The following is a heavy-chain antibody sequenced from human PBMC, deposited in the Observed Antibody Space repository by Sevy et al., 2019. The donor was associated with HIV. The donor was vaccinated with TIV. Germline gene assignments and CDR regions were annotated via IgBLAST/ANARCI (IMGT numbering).Heavy chain of an antibody. D-gene: IGHD3-10*01. CDR1: GGTFSSYA. CDR2: IIPIFGTA. J-gene: IGHJ3*02. CDR3: ARATEWFGESTLDAFDI. V-gene: IGHV1-69*13. Sequence: ASVKVSCKASGGTFSSYAISWVRQAPGQGLEWMGGIIPIFGTANYAQKFQGRVTITADESTSTAYMELSSLRSEDTAVYYCARATEWFGESTLDAFDIWGQGTMVTVSS.